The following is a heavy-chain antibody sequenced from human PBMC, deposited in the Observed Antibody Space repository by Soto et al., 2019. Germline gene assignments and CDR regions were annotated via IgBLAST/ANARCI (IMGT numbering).Heavy chain of an antibody. CDR3: ARDLMVAARPSDY. CDR2: ISYDGSNK. J-gene: IGHJ4*02. V-gene: IGHV3-30-3*01. CDR1: GFTFSSYA. Sequence: GGSLRFSCAASGFTFSSYAMHWVRQAPGKGLEWVAVISYDGSNKYYADSVKGRFTISRDNSKNTLYLQMNSLRAEDTAVYYCARDLMVAARPSDYWGQGTLVTVSS. D-gene: IGHD6-6*01.